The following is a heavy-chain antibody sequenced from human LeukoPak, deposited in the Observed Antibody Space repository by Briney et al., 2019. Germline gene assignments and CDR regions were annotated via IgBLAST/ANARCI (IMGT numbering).Heavy chain of an antibody. CDR2: INHSGST. Sequence: SETLSLTCTVYGGSFSGYYWSWIRQPPGKGLEWIGEINHSGSTNYNPSLKSRVTISVDTSKSQFSLKLSSVTAADTAVYYCARSLPTKGATRGFDYWGQGTLVTVSS. V-gene: IGHV4-34*01. J-gene: IGHJ4*02. D-gene: IGHD1-26*01. CDR3: ARSLPTKGATRGFDY. CDR1: GGSFSGYY.